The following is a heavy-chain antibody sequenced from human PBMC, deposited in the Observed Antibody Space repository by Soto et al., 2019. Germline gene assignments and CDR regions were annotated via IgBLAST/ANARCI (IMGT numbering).Heavy chain of an antibody. CDR1: GGTIGIYA. D-gene: IGHD2-2*01. CDR2: IIPIPGTA. CDR3: ARSQGSSTSLEIYYYYYYGMDV. J-gene: IGHJ6*02. Sequence: SVKVSCKASGGTIGIYAISWVRQAPGQGLEWMGGIIPIPGTANYAQKFQGRVTIAADESTSTAYMELSSLRSEDTAVYYCARSQGSSTSLEIYYYYYYGMDVWGQGTTVTVSS. V-gene: IGHV1-69*13.